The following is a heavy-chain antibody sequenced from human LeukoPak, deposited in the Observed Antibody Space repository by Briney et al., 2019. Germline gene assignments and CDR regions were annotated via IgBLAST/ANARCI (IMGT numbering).Heavy chain of an antibody. CDR2: IIPIFGTA. Sequence: ASAKVSCKASGGTFSSYAISWMRQAPGQGLEWMGGIIPIFGTANYAQKFQGRVTITADESTSTAYMELNSLRSEDTAVYYCARALVPAAITSGYYYMDVWGKGTTVTVSS. J-gene: IGHJ6*03. V-gene: IGHV1-69*13. CDR1: GGTFSSYA. CDR3: ARALVPAAITSGYYYMDV. D-gene: IGHD2-2*01.